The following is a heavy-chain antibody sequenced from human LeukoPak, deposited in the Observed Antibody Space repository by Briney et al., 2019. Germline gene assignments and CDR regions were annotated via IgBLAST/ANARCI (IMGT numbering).Heavy chain of an antibody. J-gene: IGHJ4*02. V-gene: IGHV3-7*03. CDR2: IKPDGSEK. D-gene: IGHD3-3*01. CDR3: VRNDTSGVGLDY. Sequence: PGGSLRLSCAASGFTFSSYWMSWVRQTPGKGPEWVAKIKPDGSEKSYVDSVKGRFTISRDNSKNTLYLQMNSLRDEDTAVYYCVRNDTSGVGLDYWGQGSLVTVSS. CDR1: GFTFSSYW.